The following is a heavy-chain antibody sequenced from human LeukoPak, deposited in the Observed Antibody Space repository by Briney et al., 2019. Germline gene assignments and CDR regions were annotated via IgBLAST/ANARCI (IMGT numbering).Heavy chain of an antibody. V-gene: IGHV4-4*02. Sequence: PSETLSLTCSVSGGSITSNTWWSWVRQPPGQGLEWIGEIHHSGSTTYNPSLKSRATISVDKSSNQFSLMLTSVTAADTAVYYCARNPGSDYPEWWGQGTLVTVSS. D-gene: IGHD4-17*01. J-gene: IGHJ4*02. CDR2: IHHSGST. CDR3: ARNPGSDYPEW. CDR1: GGSITSNTW.